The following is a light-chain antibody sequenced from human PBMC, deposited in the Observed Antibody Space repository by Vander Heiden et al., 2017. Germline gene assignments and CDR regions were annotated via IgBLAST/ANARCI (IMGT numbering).Light chain of an antibody. CDR1: SLRSYY. CDR2: GKN. Sequence: SSELTQDPAVAVAWGQTVRITCQGDSLRSYYASWYQQKPGQAPVLVIYGKNNRPSGIPDRFSGSSSGNTASLTITGAQAEDEADYYCDSRDSSGNHLEVFGGGTKLTVL. CDR3: DSRDSSGNHLEV. J-gene: IGLJ2*01. V-gene: IGLV3-19*01.